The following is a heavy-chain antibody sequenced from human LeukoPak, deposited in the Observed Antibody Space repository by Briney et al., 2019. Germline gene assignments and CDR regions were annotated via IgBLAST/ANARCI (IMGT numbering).Heavy chain of an antibody. CDR3: ARNKEGKPRDY. Sequence: ASVKVSCKASGYTFTGYYMHWVRQAPGQGLEWMGWINPNTGGTTYAQRFTGRVALSWDTSISTAYMQLSRLRSEDTAVYYCARNKEGKPRDYWGQGNLVTVST. CDR2: INPNTGGT. CDR1: GYTFTGYY. J-gene: IGHJ4*02. V-gene: IGHV1-2*02.